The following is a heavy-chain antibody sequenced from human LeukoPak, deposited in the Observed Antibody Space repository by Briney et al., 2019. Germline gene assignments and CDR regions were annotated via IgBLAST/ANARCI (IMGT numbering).Heavy chain of an antibody. V-gene: IGHV1-3*01. CDR3: ARSGITVTTMDNWWFGDWFDP. CDR1: GYTFTSYD. Sequence: ASVKVSCKASGYTFTSYDINWVRQATGQGLEWMGWMNAGNGNTKYSQKFQGRITITRDTSASTAYMELSSLRSEDTAVYYCARSGITVTTMDNWWFGDWFDPWGQGTLVTVSS. CDR2: MNAGNGNT. J-gene: IGHJ5*02. D-gene: IGHD4-17*01.